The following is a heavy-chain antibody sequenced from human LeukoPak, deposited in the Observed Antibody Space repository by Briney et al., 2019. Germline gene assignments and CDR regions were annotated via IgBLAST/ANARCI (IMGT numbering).Heavy chain of an antibody. D-gene: IGHD3-10*01. J-gene: IGHJ6*03. CDR1: GGTFSSYA. Sequence: SVKVSCKASGGTFSSYAISWVRQAPGQGLEWMGGIIPIFGTANYAQKFQGRVTITADKSMSTAYMELSSLRSEDTAVYYGAGEKYYYGSGSLNHNYYYYYMDVWGKGTTVTVSS. CDR2: IIPIFGTA. V-gene: IGHV1-69*06. CDR3: AGEKYYYGSGSLNHNYYYYYMDV.